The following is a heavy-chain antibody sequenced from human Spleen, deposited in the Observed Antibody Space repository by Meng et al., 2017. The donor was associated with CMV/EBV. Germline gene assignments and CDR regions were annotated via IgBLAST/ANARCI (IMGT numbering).Heavy chain of an antibody. CDR3: ARSRTTGYHPKSFDY. CDR1: GGTFNTYA. V-gene: IGHV1-2*02. CDR2: IYPDTGGT. J-gene: IGHJ4*02. D-gene: IGHD3-9*01. Sequence: VSCKASGGTFNTYAINWVRQAPGQGLEWMGWIYPDTGGTNYAQKFQGRVSMTRDTSISTAYMELSSLRSDDTAVYYCARSRTTGYHPKSFDYWGQGTLVTVSS.